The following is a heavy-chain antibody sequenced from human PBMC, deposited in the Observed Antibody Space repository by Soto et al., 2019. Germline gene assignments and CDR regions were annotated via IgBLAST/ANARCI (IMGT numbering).Heavy chain of an antibody. CDR1: GYTFTSYG. Sequence: QVQLVQSGAEVRKPGASVTVSCKASGYTFTSYGINWVRQAPGQGLEWMGWISAYNGNTNYAHKLQGRVTMTTDTSTSTAYLVLRSLRSDDTAVYYWARGDSSSSGLNFQHWGQGTLVTVSS. J-gene: IGHJ1*01. CDR2: ISAYNGNT. D-gene: IGHD6-6*01. CDR3: ARGDSSSSGLNFQH. V-gene: IGHV1-18*01.